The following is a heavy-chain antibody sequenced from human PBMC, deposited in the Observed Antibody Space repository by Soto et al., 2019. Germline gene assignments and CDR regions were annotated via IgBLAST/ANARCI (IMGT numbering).Heavy chain of an antibody. CDR2: IYSDDDK. CDR3: AHHKRCRGGDY. D-gene: IGHD3-16*01. J-gene: IGHJ4*02. V-gene: IGHV2-5*02. CDR1: GFSLGTSGVS. Sequence: QITLKESGPTLVKPTQTLTLTCTFSGFSLGTSGVSVGWIRQSPGKALEWLALIYSDDDKRYSPSLKSRLTLTKDTLKNQVVLTMTNMDPVDTATYYCAHHKRCRGGDYWGQGTLVTVSS.